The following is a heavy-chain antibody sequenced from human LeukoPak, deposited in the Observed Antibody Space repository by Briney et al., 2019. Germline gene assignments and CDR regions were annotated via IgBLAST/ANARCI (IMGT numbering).Heavy chain of an antibody. D-gene: IGHD4-23*01. Sequence: SETLSLTCTVSGGPISSGSYYWSWIRQPAGKGLEWIGRIYTSGSTNYSPSLKSRVTISVDTSKNQFSLKLSSVTAADTAVYYCAREGHTLTTVGAWGQGTLVTVSS. CDR3: AREGHTLTTVGA. J-gene: IGHJ5*02. CDR1: GGPISSGSYY. V-gene: IGHV4-61*02. CDR2: IYTSGST.